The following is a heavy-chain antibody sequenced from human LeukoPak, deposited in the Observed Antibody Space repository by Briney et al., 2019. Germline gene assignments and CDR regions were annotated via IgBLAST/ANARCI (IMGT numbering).Heavy chain of an antibody. CDR3: VRDGGEWLDDAFDI. D-gene: IGHD3-10*01. J-gene: IGHJ3*02. V-gene: IGHV4-39*07. Sequence: NPSETLSLTCTVSGGSISSSSYYWGWIRQPPGKGLEWIGSIYYSGSTYYNPSLKSRVTISVDTSKNQFSLKLSSVTAADTAVYYCVRDGGEWLDDAFDIWGQGTMVTVSS. CDR2: IYYSGST. CDR1: GGSISSSSYY.